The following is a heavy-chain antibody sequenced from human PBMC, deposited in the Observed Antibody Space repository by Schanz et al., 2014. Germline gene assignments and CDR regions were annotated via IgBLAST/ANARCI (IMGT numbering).Heavy chain of an antibody. V-gene: IGHV3-21*01. J-gene: IGHJ1*01. CDR2: ISGSSSFK. CDR3: AGQKLATSEYFQH. CDR1: GFTFSSYT. D-gene: IGHD6-13*01. Sequence: EVQLVESGGGLVKPGGSLRLSCAASGFTFSSYTMNWVRQAPGKGLEWVSSISGSSSFKYYADSVKGRFTISRDNAKNSLYLQMNSLRAEDTAVYYCAGQKLATSEYFQHWGQGTLVSVSS.